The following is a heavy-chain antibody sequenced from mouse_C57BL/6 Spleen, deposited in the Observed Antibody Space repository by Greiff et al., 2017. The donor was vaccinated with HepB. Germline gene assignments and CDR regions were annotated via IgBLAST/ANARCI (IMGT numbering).Heavy chain of an antibody. Sequence: VQRVESGAELMKPGASVKLSCKATGYTFTGYWIEWVKQRPGHGLEWIGEILPGSGSTNYNDKFKGKATFTADTSSNTAYMQLSSLTTEDSAIYYCARIAYGYDYYAMDYWGQGTSVTVSS. CDR3: ARIAYGYDYYAMDY. V-gene: IGHV1-9*01. CDR1: GYTFTGYW. D-gene: IGHD2-2*01. CDR2: ILPGSGST. J-gene: IGHJ4*01.